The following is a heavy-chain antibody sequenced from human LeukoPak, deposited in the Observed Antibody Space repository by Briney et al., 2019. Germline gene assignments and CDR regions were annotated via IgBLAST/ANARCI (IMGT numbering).Heavy chain of an antibody. CDR2: ISGSGSST. Sequence: GGSLRLSCAASGFTFSSYAMSWVRQAPGKGLEWVSTISGSGSSTYYADSVKGRFTISRDNAKNSLYLQMNSLRAEDTAVYYCARDAQWLANYFDYWGQGTLVTVSS. CDR1: GFTFSSYA. CDR3: ARDAQWLANYFDY. V-gene: IGHV3-23*01. D-gene: IGHD6-19*01. J-gene: IGHJ4*02.